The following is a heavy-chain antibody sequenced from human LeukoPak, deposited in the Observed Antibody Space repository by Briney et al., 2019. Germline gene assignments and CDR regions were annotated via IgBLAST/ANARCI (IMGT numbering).Heavy chain of an antibody. V-gene: IGHV3-30*18. D-gene: IGHD5-12*01. CDR2: ISYDGSNK. CDR1: GFTFSSYG. CDR3: AKDRGLGPVYYFDY. Sequence: GGSLRLSCAASGFTFSSYGMHWVRQAPGKGLEWVAVISYDGSNKYYADSVKGRFTVSRDNSKNTLCLQMNSLRAEDTAVYYCAKDRGLGPVYYFDYWGQGTLVTVSS. J-gene: IGHJ4*02.